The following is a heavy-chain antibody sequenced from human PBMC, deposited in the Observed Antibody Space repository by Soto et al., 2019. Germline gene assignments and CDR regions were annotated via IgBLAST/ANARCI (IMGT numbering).Heavy chain of an antibody. Sequence: PGGSLRLSCAASGFTFSDHYLAWIRQAPGKGLEWVSYISSNSRYTYFADSVKGRFTISRDNARNSLSLQMDSLKVEDTALYYCARGTPNSGYDQNWFDPWGQGTLVTVSS. CDR1: GFTFSDHY. J-gene: IGHJ5*02. V-gene: IGHV3-11*05. D-gene: IGHD5-12*01. CDR3: ARGTPNSGYDQNWFDP. CDR2: ISSNSRYT.